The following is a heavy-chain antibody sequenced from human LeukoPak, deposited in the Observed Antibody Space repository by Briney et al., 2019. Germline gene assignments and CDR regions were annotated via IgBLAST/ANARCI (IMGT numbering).Heavy chain of an antibody. V-gene: IGHV1-2*02. Sequence: ASVKVSFKASGYTFTGYFLHWVRQAPGQGPEWMGWINPDSGGTKYAQKLQGRVTMTRDTSISTAYMELSKLRSEDTAMYYCARGFDISGAYSGPPDYWGQGTLVTVSS. CDR1: GYTFTGYF. CDR2: INPDSGGT. CDR3: ARGFDISGAYSGPPDY. J-gene: IGHJ4*02. D-gene: IGHD3-22*01.